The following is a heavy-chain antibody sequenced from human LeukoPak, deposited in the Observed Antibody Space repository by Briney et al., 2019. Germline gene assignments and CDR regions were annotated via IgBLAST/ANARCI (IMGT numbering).Heavy chain of an antibody. Sequence: GGSLRLSCVGSGSTFSSLWMSWVRQAPGKGLEWVSSISSSSSTMYYADSVKGRFTISRDNAKNSLYLQMNSLRAEDTAVYYCARDGWFGELSPYYFDCWGQGTLVTVSS. CDR3: ARDGWFGELSPYYFDC. CDR1: GSTFSSLW. V-gene: IGHV3-48*01. J-gene: IGHJ4*02. CDR2: ISSSSSTM. D-gene: IGHD3-10*01.